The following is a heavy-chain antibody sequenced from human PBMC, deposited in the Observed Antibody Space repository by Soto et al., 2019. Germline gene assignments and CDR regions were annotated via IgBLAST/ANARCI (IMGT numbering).Heavy chain of an antibody. Sequence: QRLSCAASGFTFSNSWMHWVRQVSGKGLEWVSRINADGTSTSYADSVKGRFTISRDNAKNTLYLHVNSLRAEDTAVYYCVKVLARGVGVPRFYFDSWGQGALVTVSS. CDR2: INADGTST. J-gene: IGHJ4*02. V-gene: IGHV3-74*01. D-gene: IGHD2-2*01. CDR1: GFTFSNSW. CDR3: VKVLARGVGVPRFYFDS.